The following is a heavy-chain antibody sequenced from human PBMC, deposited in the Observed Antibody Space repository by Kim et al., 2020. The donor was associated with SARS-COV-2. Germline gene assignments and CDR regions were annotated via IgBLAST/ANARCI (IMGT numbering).Heavy chain of an antibody. Sequence: GGSLRLSCATSGFTFSAYDMNWVRQAPGKGLEWLSFITKSNTTIYYADSVEGRFTISRDNAKNSLFLQMNSLRDEDTALYYCARDRMGGAFDMWGQGTMV. D-gene: IGHD3-16*01. CDR3: ARDRMGGAFDM. V-gene: IGHV3-48*02. J-gene: IGHJ3*02. CDR1: GFTFSAYD. CDR2: ITKSNTTI.